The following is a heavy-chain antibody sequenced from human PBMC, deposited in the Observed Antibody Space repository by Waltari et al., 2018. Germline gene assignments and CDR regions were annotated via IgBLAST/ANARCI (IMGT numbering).Heavy chain of an antibody. Sequence: VQLVESGGGVVQHGRSLRLSCGASEFTSSSYSLPWVRQAPGKGLEWVAVISYNERNIYYVDSVKGRFAISRDNSKKMLYLQMNSLRAEDTAVYYCARDYCDRTNCHGMDVWGQGTTVTVSS. CDR1: EFTSSSYS. CDR3: ARDYCDRTNCHGMDV. CDR2: ISYNERNI. J-gene: IGHJ6*02. V-gene: IGHV3-30*09. D-gene: IGHD3-22*01.